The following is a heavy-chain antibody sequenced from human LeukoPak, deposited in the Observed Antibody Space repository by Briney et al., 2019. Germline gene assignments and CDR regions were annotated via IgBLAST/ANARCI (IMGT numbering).Heavy chain of an antibody. CDR3: ARESMVRGVTYFDY. Sequence: KPSETLSLTCTVSGDSISTYFWSWIRQPAGKGLEWIGRVHPSGTTKYNFSLKSRVTMSVDTSENHFSLKLISVTAADTAVYYCARESMVRGVTYFDYWGQGTLVTVSS. D-gene: IGHD3-10*01. CDR1: GDSISTYF. V-gene: IGHV4-4*07. J-gene: IGHJ4*02. CDR2: VHPSGTT.